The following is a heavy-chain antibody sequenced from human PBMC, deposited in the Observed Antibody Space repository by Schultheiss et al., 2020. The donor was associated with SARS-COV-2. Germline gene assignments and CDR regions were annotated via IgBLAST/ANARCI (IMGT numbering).Heavy chain of an antibody. CDR2: IYYSGDT. J-gene: IGHJ5*02. CDR3: ARSCSGGSCYRRNWFDP. D-gene: IGHD2-15*01. V-gene: IGHV4-31*03. CDR1: GGSISSGGYY. Sequence: LRLSCTVSGGSISSGGYYWSWIRQHPGKGLEWIGYIYYSGDTHYNPSLKSRATISVDTAKNQFSLRLSSVTAADTAVYFCARSCSGGSCYRRNWFDPWGQGTLVTVSS.